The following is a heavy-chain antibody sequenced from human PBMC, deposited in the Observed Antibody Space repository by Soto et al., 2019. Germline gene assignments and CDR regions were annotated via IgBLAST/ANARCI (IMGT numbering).Heavy chain of an antibody. J-gene: IGHJ4*02. Sequence: QVQLVESGGGVVQPGRSLRLSCAASGFTFSSYAMHWVRQAPGKGLEWVAVISYDGSNKYYADSVKGRFTISRDNSKNTLYLQMNSLRAEDTAVYYCARDKDTAMVTATTEIAYWGQGTLVTASS. CDR3: ARDKDTAMVTATTEIAY. CDR2: ISYDGSNK. D-gene: IGHD5-18*01. V-gene: IGHV3-30-3*01. CDR1: GFTFSSYA.